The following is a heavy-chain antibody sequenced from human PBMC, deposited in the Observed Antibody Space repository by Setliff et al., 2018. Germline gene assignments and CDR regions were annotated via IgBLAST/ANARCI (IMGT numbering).Heavy chain of an antibody. CDR3: ARVTGLFYVDA. CDR2: IYTSWST. Sequence: PSETLSLTCTVSGGSVGSDFSYWTWIRQPAGKGLEWIGQIYTSWSTNYNPSLKSRVTISLDASKNQFSLRLTSVTAADTAVYYCARVTGLFYVDAWGKGTKVTVSS. V-gene: IGHV4-61*09. J-gene: IGHJ6*03. CDR1: GGSVGSDFSY. D-gene: IGHD2-15*01.